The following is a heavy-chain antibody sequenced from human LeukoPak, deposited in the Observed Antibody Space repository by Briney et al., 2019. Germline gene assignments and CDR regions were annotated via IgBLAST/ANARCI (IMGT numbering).Heavy chain of an antibody. J-gene: IGHJ6*02. CDR2: IIPIFGTA. Sequence: SVKVSCKASGGTFSSYAISWVRQAPGQGLEWMGGIIPIFGTANYAQKFQGRVTITADESTSTAYMELSSLRSEDTAVYYCARRVVAATLYYYYGMDVWGQGTTVTVSS. D-gene: IGHD2-15*01. CDR3: ARRVVAATLYYYYGMDV. V-gene: IGHV1-69*13. CDR1: GGTFSSYA.